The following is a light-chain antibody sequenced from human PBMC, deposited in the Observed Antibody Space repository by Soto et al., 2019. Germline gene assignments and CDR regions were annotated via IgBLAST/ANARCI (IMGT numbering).Light chain of an antibody. CDR2: KAS. J-gene: IGKJ1*01. CDR1: QTISSW. V-gene: IGKV1-5*03. CDR3: QQYGSYRA. Sequence: DTTMNKSPSTLSGSVADRVTIPCRASQTISSWLAWYQQKPGRAPKLLISKASILESGVPSRFSGSGSGTDFTLAINGLQPDDCAVYEFQQYGSYRAVGQGTKVEIK.